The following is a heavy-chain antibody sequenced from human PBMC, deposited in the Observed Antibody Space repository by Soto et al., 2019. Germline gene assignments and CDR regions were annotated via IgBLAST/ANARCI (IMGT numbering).Heavy chain of an antibody. Sequence: QVQLVESGGGVVQPGRSLRLSCAASGFTFSSYAMHWVRQAPGKGLEWVAVISYDGSNKYYADSGKGRFTISRDNSKNTLYLQMNSLRAEDTAVYYCARGTQGGSSGWYSAGWYYYGMDVWGQGTTVTVSS. V-gene: IGHV3-30-3*01. CDR3: ARGTQGGSSGWYSAGWYYYGMDV. CDR2: ISYDGSNK. CDR1: GFTFSSYA. D-gene: IGHD6-19*01. J-gene: IGHJ6*02.